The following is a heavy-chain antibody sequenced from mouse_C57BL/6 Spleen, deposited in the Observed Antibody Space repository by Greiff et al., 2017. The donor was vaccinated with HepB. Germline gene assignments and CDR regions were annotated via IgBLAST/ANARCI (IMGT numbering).Heavy chain of an antibody. Sequence: EVQLQQSGPELVKPGASVKISCKASGYTFTDYYMNWVKQSHGKSLEWIGDINPNNGGTSYNQKFKGKATLTVDKSSSTAYMELRSLTSEDSAVYYCAREETVYFDVWGTGTTVTVSS. CDR3: AREETVYFDV. CDR2: INPNNGGT. V-gene: IGHV1-26*01. CDR1: GYTFTDYY. J-gene: IGHJ1*03.